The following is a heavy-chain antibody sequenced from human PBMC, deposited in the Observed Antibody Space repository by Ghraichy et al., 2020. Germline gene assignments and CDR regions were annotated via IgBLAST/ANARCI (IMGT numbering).Heavy chain of an antibody. CDR2: IKQDGSER. J-gene: IGHJ2*01. Sequence: GGSLRLSCAASGFTFSAYWMAWVRQAPGKGLEWVAIIKQDGSERYYVDSVKGRFTISRDNAKNSLYLQMNSLRVEDTAVYYCARDRRKDWYFDLWGRGTLVTVSS. CDR3: ARDRRKDWYFDL. V-gene: IGHV3-7*01. CDR1: GFTFSAYW.